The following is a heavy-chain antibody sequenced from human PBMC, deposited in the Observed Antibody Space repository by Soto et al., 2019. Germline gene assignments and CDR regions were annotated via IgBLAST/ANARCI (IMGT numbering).Heavy chain of an antibody. V-gene: IGHV4-59*01. CDR3: ARDVDIGYFDY. J-gene: IGHJ4*02. CDR2: IYYSGST. CDR1: GGSIRSYY. Sequence: SETLSLTCIVSGGSIRSYYWSWIRQPPGKGLEWIGYIYYSGSTNYNPSLKSRVTISGDTSKNQFSLKLSSVTAADTAVYYCARDVDIGYFDYWGQGTLVTVSS. D-gene: IGHD2-2*03.